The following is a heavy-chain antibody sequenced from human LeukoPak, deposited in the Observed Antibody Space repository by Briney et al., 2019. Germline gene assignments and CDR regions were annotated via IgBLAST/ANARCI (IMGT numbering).Heavy chain of an antibody. CDR3: ALYYYDSSGYIFLGAFDI. CDR1: GYTFTSYG. Sequence: RASVKVSCKASGYTFTSYGISWVRQAPGQGLEWMGWISAYNGNTNYAQKLQGRVTMTTDTSTSTAYMELRSLRSDDTAVYYCALYYYDSSGYIFLGAFDIWGQGTMVTVSS. D-gene: IGHD3-22*01. V-gene: IGHV1-18*01. J-gene: IGHJ3*02. CDR2: ISAYNGNT.